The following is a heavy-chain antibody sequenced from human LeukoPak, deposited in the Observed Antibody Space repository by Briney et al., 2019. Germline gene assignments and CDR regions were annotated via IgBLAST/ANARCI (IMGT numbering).Heavy chain of an antibody. Sequence: GGSLRLSCAASGLTVSSKYMSWVRQAPGKGLEWVSIMYSDGSTYYADSVKGRFTISRDNSKNTLYLQMNSLRAEDTAVYYCARHQVRDVHWGQGTLVTVSS. J-gene: IGHJ4*02. V-gene: IGHV3-53*01. CDR1: GLTVSSKY. CDR2: MYSDGST. CDR3: ARHQVRDVH. D-gene: IGHD3-10*01.